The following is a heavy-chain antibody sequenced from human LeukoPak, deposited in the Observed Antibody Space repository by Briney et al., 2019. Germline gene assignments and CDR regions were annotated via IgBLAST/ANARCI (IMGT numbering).Heavy chain of an antibody. CDR3: AKDEINYYDHDAFDI. J-gene: IGHJ3*02. CDR1: GYTFSSYP. CDR2: ISGRGGST. Sequence: GGSLTLSCAASGYTFSSYPMRWARHARGKGLEWVSAISGRGGSTYYADPVKGRFTISRDNSKNTLYLQMNSLRAEDTAVYYCAKDEINYYDHDAFDIWGQGTMVTVSS. V-gene: IGHV3-23*01. D-gene: IGHD3-22*01.